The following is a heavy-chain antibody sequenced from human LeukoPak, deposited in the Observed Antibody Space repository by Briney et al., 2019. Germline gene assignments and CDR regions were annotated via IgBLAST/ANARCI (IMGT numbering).Heavy chain of an antibody. CDR2: IYYSGST. J-gene: IGHJ6*03. CDR3: ARRRRTTVTTDGWIRGYYYMDV. CDR1: GGSISGDY. D-gene: IGHD4-17*01. V-gene: IGHV4-39*01. Sequence: SETLSLTCTVSGGSISGDYWGWIRQPPGKGLEWIGSIYYSGSTYYNPSLKSRVTISVDTSKNQFSLKLSSVTAADTAVYYCARRRRTTVTTDGWIRGYYYMDVWGKGTTVTISS.